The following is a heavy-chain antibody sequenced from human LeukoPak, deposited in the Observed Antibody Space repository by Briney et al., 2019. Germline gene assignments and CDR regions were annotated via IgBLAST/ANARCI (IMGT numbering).Heavy chain of an antibody. V-gene: IGHV3-9*01. CDR3: ASRFLGQVGFGLGDY. D-gene: IGHD3-10*01. Sequence: PGGSLRLSCAASGFTFDDYAMHWVRQAPGKGLEWVSGISWNSGSIGYADSVKGRFTISRDNAKNSLYLQMNSLRAEDTAVYYCASRFLGQVGFGLGDYWGQGTLVTVSS. CDR2: ISWNSGSI. CDR1: GFTFDDYA. J-gene: IGHJ4*02.